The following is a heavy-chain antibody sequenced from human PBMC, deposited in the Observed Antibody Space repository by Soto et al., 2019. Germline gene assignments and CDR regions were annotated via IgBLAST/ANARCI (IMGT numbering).Heavy chain of an antibody. CDR3: ARWGPVVTANPPPEYYYYYGMDV. CDR2: IIPIFGTA. J-gene: IGHJ6*02. V-gene: IGHV1-69*13. D-gene: IGHD2-21*02. Sequence: SVKVSCKASGGTFSSYAISWVRQAPGQGLEWMGGIIPIFGTANYAQKFQGRVTITADESTSTAYMELRSLRSEDTAVYYCARWGPVVTANPPPEYYYYYGMDVWGQGTTVTVSS. CDR1: GGTFSSYA.